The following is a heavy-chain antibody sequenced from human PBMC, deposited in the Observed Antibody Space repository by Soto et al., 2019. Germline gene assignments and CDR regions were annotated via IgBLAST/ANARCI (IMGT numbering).Heavy chain of an antibody. Sequence: GGSLRLSCEASGFTFTSDSMTWVRQAPGKGLEWVSSISSHGRDIFYADSVKGRFTISRDNAKDSLHLQMNSLTGEDSAVYYCARGAALAGKLDLWGQGILVTVSS. CDR3: ARGAALAGKLDL. CDR2: ISSHGRDI. J-gene: IGHJ4*02. CDR1: GFTFTSDS. V-gene: IGHV3-21*06. D-gene: IGHD6-19*01.